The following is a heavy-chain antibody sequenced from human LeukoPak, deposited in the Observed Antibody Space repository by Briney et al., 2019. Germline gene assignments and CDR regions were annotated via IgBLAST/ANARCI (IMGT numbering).Heavy chain of an antibody. V-gene: IGHV4-39*07. J-gene: IGHJ4*02. CDR1: GGSISSSSYY. CDR2: IYYSGNT. D-gene: IGHD6-13*01. CDR3: AREAPRIAAAGYYFDY. Sequence: SETLSLTCTVSGGSISSSSYYWGWIRQPPGKGLEWIGSIYYSGNTYYNPSLKSRVTISVDTSKNQFSLKLSSVTAADTAVYYCAREAPRIAAAGYYFDYWGQGTLVTVSS.